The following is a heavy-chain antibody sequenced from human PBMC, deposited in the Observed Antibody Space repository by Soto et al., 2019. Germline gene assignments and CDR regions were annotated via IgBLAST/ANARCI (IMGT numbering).Heavy chain of an antibody. CDR1: GFSFSTYS. D-gene: IGHD2-21*02. Sequence: GGSLRLSCEASGFSFSTYSMNWVRQAPGKGLEWVSSIGRRSDIYYADSVKGRFTISRGNAKNSVSLQMNSLRDEDTAVYYCAREETAWPLAYGLDVWGQGTTVTVSS. J-gene: IGHJ6*02. CDR3: AREETAWPLAYGLDV. V-gene: IGHV3-21*01. CDR2: IGRRSDI.